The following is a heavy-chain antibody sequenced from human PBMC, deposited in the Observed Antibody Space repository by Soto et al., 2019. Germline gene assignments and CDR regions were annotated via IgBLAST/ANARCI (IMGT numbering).Heavy chain of an antibody. V-gene: IGHV4-59*08. Sequence: SETLSLTCTVSGGSISSYYWSWIRQPPGKGLEWIGYIYYSGSTNCNPSLKSRVTISVDTSKNQFSLKLSSVTAADTAVYYRASLKRGMVRGVIITLFDYWGQGTLVTVSS. D-gene: IGHD3-10*01. J-gene: IGHJ4*02. CDR1: GGSISSYY. CDR3: ASLKRGMVRGVIITLFDY. CDR2: IYYSGST.